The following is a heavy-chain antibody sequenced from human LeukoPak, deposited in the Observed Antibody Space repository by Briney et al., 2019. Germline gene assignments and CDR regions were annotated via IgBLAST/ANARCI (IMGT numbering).Heavy chain of an antibody. J-gene: IGHJ4*02. V-gene: IGHV4-59*11. CDR3: ARVSYGGNSVVDY. CDR1: GGSISSHY. D-gene: IGHD4-23*01. CDR2: IYYGGST. Sequence: SETLSLTCTVSGGSISSHYWSWIRQPPGKGLEWIGYIYYGGSTNYNPSLKSRVTISVDTSKNQFSLKLSSVTAADTAVYYCARVSYGGNSVVDYWGQGTLVTVSS.